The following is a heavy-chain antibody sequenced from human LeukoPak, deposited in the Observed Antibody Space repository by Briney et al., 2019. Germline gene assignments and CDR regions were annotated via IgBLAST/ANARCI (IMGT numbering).Heavy chain of an antibody. Sequence: GGSLRLSCAASGFTFSSYAMSWVRQAPGKGLEWVSTISVSGSSTYYADSVKGRFTISRDNSKNTLYLQMNRLRAEDTAVYYCAKGLYFDYWGQGTLVTVSS. CDR2: ISVSGSST. CDR1: GFTFSSYA. V-gene: IGHV3-23*01. J-gene: IGHJ4*02. CDR3: AKGLYFDY.